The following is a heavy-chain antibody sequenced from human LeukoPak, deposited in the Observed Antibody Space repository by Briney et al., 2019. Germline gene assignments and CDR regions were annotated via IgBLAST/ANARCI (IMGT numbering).Heavy chain of an antibody. CDR2: ISYDGSSK. CDR1: GFTFTKFW. D-gene: IGHD5-18*01. Sequence: PGGSLRLSCEASGFTFTKFWMSWVRQAPGKGLEWVAVISYDGSSKYYADSVKGRFTISRNNSKNTLYLQMNSLRAEDTAVYYCARARSSYGYGDAFDIWGQGTMVTVSS. V-gene: IGHV3-30*03. J-gene: IGHJ3*02. CDR3: ARARSSYGYGDAFDI.